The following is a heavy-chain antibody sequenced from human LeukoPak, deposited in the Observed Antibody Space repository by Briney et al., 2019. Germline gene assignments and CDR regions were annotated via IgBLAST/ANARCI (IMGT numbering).Heavy chain of an antibody. CDR3: ARQEAGYPKAFDI. CDR2: IYYSGST. Sequence: SETLSLTCTVSGGSISSYYWSWIRQPPGEGLEWIGYIYYSGSTNYNPSLKSRVTISVDTSKNQFSLKLSSVTAADTAVYYCARQEAGYPKAFDIWGQGTMVTVSS. V-gene: IGHV4-59*08. J-gene: IGHJ3*02. D-gene: IGHD5-12*01. CDR1: GGSISSYY.